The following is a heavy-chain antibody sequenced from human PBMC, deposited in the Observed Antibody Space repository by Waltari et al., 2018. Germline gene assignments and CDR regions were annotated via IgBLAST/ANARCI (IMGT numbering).Heavy chain of an antibody. D-gene: IGHD3-22*01. CDR2: IYSGGST. J-gene: IGHJ3*01. CDR3: ARDGPNYYDSSGSEAV. V-gene: IGHV3-53*01. Sequence: EVQLVESGGGLIQPGGSLRLSCAASGFTVSSNYMSWVRPAPGKGLEWVSVIYSGGSTYYADSVKGRFTISRDNSKNTLYLQMNSLRAEDTAVYYCARDGPNYYDSSGSEAVWGQGTMVTVSS. CDR1: GFTVSSNY.